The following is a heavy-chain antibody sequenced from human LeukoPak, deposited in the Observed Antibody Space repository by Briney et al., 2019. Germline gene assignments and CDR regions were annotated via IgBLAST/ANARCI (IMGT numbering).Heavy chain of an antibody. CDR2: ISYDGSNK. CDR3: ARGIYHYGMDV. CDR1: GFTFSSYA. J-gene: IGHJ6*02. D-gene: IGHD3-10*01. V-gene: IGHV3-30-3*01. Sequence: GGSLRLSCAASGFTFSSYAMHWVRQAPGKGLEWVAVISYDGSNKYYADSVKGRFTISRDNSKNTLYLQMNSLRAEDTAVYYCARGIYHYGMDVWGQGTTVTVSS.